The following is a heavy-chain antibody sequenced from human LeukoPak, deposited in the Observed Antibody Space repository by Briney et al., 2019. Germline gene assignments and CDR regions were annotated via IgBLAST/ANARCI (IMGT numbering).Heavy chain of an antibody. V-gene: IGHV3-66*02. D-gene: IGHD5-18*01. CDR3: ARRPYSSAFDI. Sequence: QPGGSLRLSRAASGFTVSSNYMSWVRQAPGKGLEWVSVIYSGGSTYYADSVKGRFTISRDNSKNTLYLQMNSLRAEDTAVYYCARRPYSSAFDIWGQGTMVTVSS. J-gene: IGHJ3*02. CDR1: GFTVSSNY. CDR2: IYSGGST.